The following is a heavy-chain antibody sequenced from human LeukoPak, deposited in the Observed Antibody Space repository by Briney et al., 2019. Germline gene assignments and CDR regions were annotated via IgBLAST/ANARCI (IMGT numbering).Heavy chain of an antibody. J-gene: IGHJ4*02. V-gene: IGHV1-3*01. CDR1: GYIFTPHH. D-gene: IGHD5-24*01. CDR3: AMSVEMPPIPSFDY. Sequence: GASVKVSCKTSGYIFTPHHIHWMRQAPGQGLELLGWVSAANNPEYSQKFQGRIVITRDASATTSYLELNSLRSEDTAVYYCAMSVEMPPIPSFDYWGQGTLVTVSS. CDR2: VSAANNP.